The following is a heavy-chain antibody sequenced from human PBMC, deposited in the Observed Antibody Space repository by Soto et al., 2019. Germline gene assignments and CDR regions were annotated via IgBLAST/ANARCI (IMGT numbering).Heavy chain of an antibody. J-gene: IGHJ4*02. D-gene: IGHD5-18*01. V-gene: IGHV1-69*12. Sequence: QVQLVQSGAEVKKPGSSVKVSCKASGGTFSSYAISWVRQAPGQGLEWMGGIIPIFGTANYAQKFQGRVTLTADESTSTAYMERSSLRSEATAVYYCARAATTMARLFDYWGQGTLVTVSS. CDR3: ARAATTMARLFDY. CDR1: GGTFSSYA. CDR2: IIPIFGTA.